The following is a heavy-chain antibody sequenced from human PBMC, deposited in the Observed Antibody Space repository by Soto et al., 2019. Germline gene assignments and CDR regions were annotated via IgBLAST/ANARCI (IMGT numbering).Heavy chain of an antibody. J-gene: IGHJ5*02. Sequence: QVQLQESGPGLVKPSQTLSLTCTVSGDSISSNNNYWSWIRQPPGEGLEWIGFISYSGTTSYSPSLKSRVAISLDTSKNQFSLSLSSVTAADTAVYYCPRGRGYSYGLDPWGQGTLVTVSS. CDR2: ISYSGTT. CDR3: PRGRGYSYGLDP. D-gene: IGHD5-18*01. CDR1: GDSISSNNNY. V-gene: IGHV4-30-4*01.